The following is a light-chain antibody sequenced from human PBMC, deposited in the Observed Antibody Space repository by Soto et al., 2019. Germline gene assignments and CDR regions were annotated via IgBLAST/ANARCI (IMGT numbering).Light chain of an antibody. CDR2: EVT. J-gene: IGLJ1*01. V-gene: IGLV2-14*01. CDR1: SSDFRNYNY. CDR3: SSYTTSGSCTTTTTLFV. Sequence: QSVLTQPASVSGSPGQSITISCTGASSDFRNYNYVPWYQQLPGRAPKLVIYEVTNRPSGVSHRFAGSKSGNTAYLTISGLQAEDEAVYYCSSYTTSGSCTTTTTLFVFGSGTKLTVL.